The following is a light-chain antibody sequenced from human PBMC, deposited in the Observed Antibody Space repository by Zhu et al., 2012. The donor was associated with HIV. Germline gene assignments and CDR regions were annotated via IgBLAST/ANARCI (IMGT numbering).Light chain of an antibody. CDR2: DTS. Sequence: IVLTQSPATLSLSPGERATVSCRASRSVRSFLAWYQQKPGQAPRLLIYDTSKRAADIPARFSGSGSGTDFTLTISSLEPEDFAVYYCQQRRNWPLTFGGGTRVEI. J-gene: IGKJ4*01. CDR3: QQRRNWPLT. CDR1: RSVRSF. V-gene: IGKV3-11*01.